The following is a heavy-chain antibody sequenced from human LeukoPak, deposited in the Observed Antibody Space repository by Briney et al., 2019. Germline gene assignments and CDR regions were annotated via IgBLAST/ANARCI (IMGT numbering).Heavy chain of an antibody. CDR1: GFNFYDFA. V-gene: IGHV3-9*01. CDR2: ISWNGGNI. CDR3: AKVSIRGRRFDYFDL. D-gene: IGHD3-10*01. J-gene: IGHJ4*02. Sequence: GGSLRLSCAASGFNFYDFAMHWVRQAPGKGLEWVSGISWNGGNIDYVDSVKGRFTISRDNAKNSLYLQMNALRTEDTAFHYCAKVSIRGRRFDYFDLWGQGTLVTVSS.